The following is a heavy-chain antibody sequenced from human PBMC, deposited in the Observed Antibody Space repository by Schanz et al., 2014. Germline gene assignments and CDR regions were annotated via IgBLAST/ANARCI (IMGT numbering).Heavy chain of an antibody. CDR2: ISGSGGDT. CDR3: AKGQLLSYYFDY. D-gene: IGHD2-21*01. CDR1: GFTFRDFG. J-gene: IGHJ4*02. Sequence: VQLLESGGGVVQPGGSLRLSCAASGFTFRDFGLHWVRQAPGKGLEWVSAISGSGGDTYYADSVKGRFTISRDNSKNTLYLQMNSLRAEDTAVYYCAKGQLLSYYFDYWGQGTLVTVSS. V-gene: IGHV3-23*01.